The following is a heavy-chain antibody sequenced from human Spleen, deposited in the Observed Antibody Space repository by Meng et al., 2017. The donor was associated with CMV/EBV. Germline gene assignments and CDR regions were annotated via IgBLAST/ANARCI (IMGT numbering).Heavy chain of an antibody. D-gene: IGHD6-6*01. CDR2: IYYSGST. CDR3: ARGTEYSTSSWDY. Sequence: SETLSLTCTVSGGSVSGVSYHWNWIRQPPGKGLEWIGYIYYSGSTNHNPSLKSRVTMSVDTSKNQFSLKLSSVTAADTAVYYCARGTEYSTSSWDYWGPGTLVTVSS. V-gene: IGHV4-61*01. J-gene: IGHJ4*02. CDR1: GGSVSGVSYH.